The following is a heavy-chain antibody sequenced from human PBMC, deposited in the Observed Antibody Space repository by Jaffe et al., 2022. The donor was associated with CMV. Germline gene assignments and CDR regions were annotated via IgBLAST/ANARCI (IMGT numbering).Heavy chain of an antibody. J-gene: IGHJ6*02. CDR3: ASAGGVAGYYGLDV. CDR2: INPNSGGT. CDR1: GYTLSGYY. Sequence: QVQLVQSGAEVKKPGASVKVSCKASGYTLSGYYMHWVRQAPGQGLEWMGWINPNSGGTIYAQKFQGRLTVTRDTSINTVYMELSRLRSDDAAVYYCASAGGVAGYYGLDVWGQGTTVIVSS. D-gene: IGHD3-16*01. V-gene: IGHV1-2*02.